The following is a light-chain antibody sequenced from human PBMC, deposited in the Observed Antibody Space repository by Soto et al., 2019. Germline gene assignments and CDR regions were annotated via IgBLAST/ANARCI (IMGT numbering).Light chain of an antibody. J-gene: IGLJ2*01. CDR2: DVN. CDR3: CSYAGSYTFV. V-gene: IGLV2-11*01. CDR1: SSDVGGYHY. Sequence: QSALTQPRSVSGSPGQSVTLSCTGTSSDVGGYHYVSWYQHHPGKAPKIIIYDVNKRPSGVPDRFSGSKSGNTASLTISGLQTEDEDDYYCCSYAGSYTFVFGGGTKLTVL.